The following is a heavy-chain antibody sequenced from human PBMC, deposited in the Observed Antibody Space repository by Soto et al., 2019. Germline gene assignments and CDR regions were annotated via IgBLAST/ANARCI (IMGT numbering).Heavy chain of an antibody. CDR1: GYTFTSYG. CDR3: ATSRPARCSSTRCSGASLTGPIAY. Sequence: QVQLVQSGAEVKKPGASVKVSCKASGYTFTSYGISWVRQAPGQGLEWMGWISAYNGNTNYAQKLQGRVTMTTDTPTSTAYMELRSVRSDDTAVYYCATSRPARCSSTRCSGASLTGPIAYWGKGTLVTVSS. D-gene: IGHD2-2*01. CDR2: ISAYNGNT. V-gene: IGHV1-18*01. J-gene: IGHJ4*02.